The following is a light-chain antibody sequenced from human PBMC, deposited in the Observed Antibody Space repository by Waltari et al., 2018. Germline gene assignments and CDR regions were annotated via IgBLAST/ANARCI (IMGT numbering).Light chain of an antibody. CDR2: GVS. V-gene: IGLV2-14*03. CDR3: SSYTSSSTRV. Sequence: QSALTQPASVSGSPGQSIPISCTGTSSNGGGYKFVSWYQQHPGKAPKLMIYGVSNRPSGVSNRFSGSKSGNTASLIISGLQAEDEADYYCSSYTSSSTRVFGTGTKVTVL. J-gene: IGLJ1*01. CDR1: SSNGGGYKF.